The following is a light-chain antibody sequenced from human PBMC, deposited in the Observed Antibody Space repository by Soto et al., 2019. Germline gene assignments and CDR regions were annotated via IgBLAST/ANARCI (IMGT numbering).Light chain of an antibody. J-gene: IGKJ2*01. V-gene: IGKV3-20*01. CDR2: GAS. CDR1: QIVTSDY. CDR3: QQSGTSPFT. Sequence: EILLTQSPGTLSLSPGDRATLSCRASQIVTSDYLAWYQQKPGQAPRLLIYGASSRATGIPDRFSGSGSGTDFTLTISRLEPEDFAVYFCQQSGTSPFTFGQGTKLEIK.